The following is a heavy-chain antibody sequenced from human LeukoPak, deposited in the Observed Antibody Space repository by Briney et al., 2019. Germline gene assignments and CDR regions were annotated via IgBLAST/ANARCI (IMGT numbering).Heavy chain of an antibody. CDR2: IYYSGST. CDR1: GGSISSYY. J-gene: IGHJ4*02. V-gene: IGHV4-59*08. CDR3: ARVVFSMIVVVTYFDY. Sequence: SETLSLTCTVSGGSISSYYWSWIRQPPGKGLEWIGYIYYSGSTNYNPSLKSRVTISVDTSKNQFSLKLSSVTAADTAVYYCARVVFSMIVVVTYFDYWGQGTLVTVSS. D-gene: IGHD3-22*01.